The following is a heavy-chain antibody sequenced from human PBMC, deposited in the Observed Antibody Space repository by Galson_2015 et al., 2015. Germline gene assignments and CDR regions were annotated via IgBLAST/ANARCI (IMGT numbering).Heavy chain of an antibody. J-gene: IGHJ3*02. D-gene: IGHD4-17*01. CDR2: IYYSGST. CDR3: ARDKFRGDPGAFDI. CDR1: GGSISSYY. V-gene: IGHV4-59*01. Sequence: ETLSLPCTVSGGSISSYYWSWIRPPPGKGLEWIGYIYYSGSTNYNPSLKSRVTISVDTSKNQFSLKLSSVTAADTAVYYCARDKFRGDPGAFDIWGQGTMVTVSS.